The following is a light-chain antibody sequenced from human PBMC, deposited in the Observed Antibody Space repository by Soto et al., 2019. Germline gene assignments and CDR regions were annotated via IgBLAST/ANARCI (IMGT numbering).Light chain of an antibody. CDR1: QSVSSSS. CDR2: GAS. CDR3: QQRSNWIT. Sequence: ETVLTQSPGTLSLSPGESATLSCRATQSVSSSSLAWYQQKPGQAPRLLIYGASSRAAGIPDRFSGSGSGTDFTLTISRLEPEDFAVYYCQQRSNWITFGQGTRLEIK. J-gene: IGKJ5*01. V-gene: IGKV3D-20*02.